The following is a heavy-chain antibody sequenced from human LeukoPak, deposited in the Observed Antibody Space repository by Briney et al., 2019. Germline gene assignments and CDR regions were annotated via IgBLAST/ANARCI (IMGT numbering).Heavy chain of an antibody. CDR3: ARLYSSSLGRVFDY. CDR1: GGSITSYY. CDR2: IYNSGST. J-gene: IGHJ4*02. V-gene: IGHV4-59*01. Sequence: SETLSLTCTVSGGSITSYYWSWIRQPPGKGLEWIGYIYNSGSTNYNPSLKSRVTISVDTSKNQFSLKLSSVTAGDTAVYYCARLYSSSLGRVFDYWGQGTLVTVSS. D-gene: IGHD4-11*01.